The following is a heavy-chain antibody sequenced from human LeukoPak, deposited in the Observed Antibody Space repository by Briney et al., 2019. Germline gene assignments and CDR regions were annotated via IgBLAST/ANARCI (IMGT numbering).Heavy chain of an antibody. D-gene: IGHD3-22*01. V-gene: IGHV3-23*01. CDR3: AKSWGYYDSSGYLY. CDR2: ISGSGGST. Sequence: GGSLRLSCAASGFTFSSYAMSWVRQAPGKGLEWVSAISGSGGSTYYADSVKGRFTISRDNSMNTLYLQMNSLRAEDTAVYYCAKSWGYYDSSGYLYWGQGTLVTVSS. CDR1: GFTFSSYA. J-gene: IGHJ4*02.